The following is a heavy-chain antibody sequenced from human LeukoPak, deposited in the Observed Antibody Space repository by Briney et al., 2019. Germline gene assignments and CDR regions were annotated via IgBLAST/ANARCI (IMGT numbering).Heavy chain of an antibody. J-gene: IGHJ4*02. Sequence: ASVKVSCTASGYTFTAYYMQWVRQAPGQGLEWMGWINPNSGDTNYAQKFQGRVTMTRDTSISTAYMDLSRLGSDDTAVYYCTRDLDQTYYYDSSGLDYWGQGTLVTVSS. CDR2: INPNSGDT. CDR1: GYTFTAYY. V-gene: IGHV1-2*02. D-gene: IGHD3-22*01. CDR3: TRDLDQTYYYDSSGLDY.